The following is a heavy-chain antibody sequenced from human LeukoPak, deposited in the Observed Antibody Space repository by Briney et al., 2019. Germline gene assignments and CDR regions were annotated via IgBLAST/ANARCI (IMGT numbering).Heavy chain of an antibody. D-gene: IGHD4-17*01. Sequence: PGGSQSLFCAASGFIFSNYAMTWVRRDPGRGLEWVWSISRSCYSTYYADSLKGRFTISRDNSNNTLYLQMDSLRAEDTALYYCAKCTTWNTHYPIDYWGQGTLVTVSS. V-gene: IGHV3-23*01. CDR2: ISRSCYST. CDR3: AKCTTWNTHYPIDY. CDR1: GFIFSNYA. J-gene: IGHJ4*02.